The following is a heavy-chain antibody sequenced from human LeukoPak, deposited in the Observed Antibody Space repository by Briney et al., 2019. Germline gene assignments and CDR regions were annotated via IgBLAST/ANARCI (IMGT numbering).Heavy chain of an antibody. CDR3: ARGQRLGGREEDLYYYGMDV. Sequence: GGSLRLSCAASGFTFSSYSMDWVRQAPGKGLEWVSSISSSSSYIYYADSVKGRFTISRDNAKNSLYLQMNSLRAEDTAVYYCARGQRLGGREEDLYYYGMDVWGQGTTVTVSS. CDR2: ISSSSSYI. D-gene: IGHD5-24*01. CDR1: GFTFSSYS. J-gene: IGHJ6*02. V-gene: IGHV3-21*01.